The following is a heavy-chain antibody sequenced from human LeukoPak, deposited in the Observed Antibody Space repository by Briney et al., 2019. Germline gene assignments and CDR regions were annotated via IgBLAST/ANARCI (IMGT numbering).Heavy chain of an antibody. CDR3: ARELISSRAAFDT. V-gene: IGHV4-59*12. CDR2: IYYSGST. J-gene: IGHJ3*02. Sequence: SETLSLTCTVSGGSISSYYWSWIRQPPGKGLEWIGYIYYSGSTDYNPSLKSRVTISVDTSKNQFSLKLTSVTAADTAVYYCARELISSRAAFDTWGQGTAVTVSS. D-gene: IGHD3-16*01. CDR1: GGSISSYY.